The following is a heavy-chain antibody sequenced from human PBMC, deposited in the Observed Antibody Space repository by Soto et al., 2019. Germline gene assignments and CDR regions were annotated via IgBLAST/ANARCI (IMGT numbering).Heavy chain of an antibody. CDR1: GGSISSSSYY. J-gene: IGHJ4*02. V-gene: IGHV4-39*01. CDR2: IYYSGST. CDR3: GRHFRRATIFDY. D-gene: IGHD5-12*01. Sequence: PSETLSLTCTVSGGSISSSSYYWGWIRQPPGKGLEWIGSIYYSGSTYYNPSLKSRVTISVDTSKNQFSLKLSSVTAADTAVYYCGRHFRRATIFDYGGQGTLVTVS.